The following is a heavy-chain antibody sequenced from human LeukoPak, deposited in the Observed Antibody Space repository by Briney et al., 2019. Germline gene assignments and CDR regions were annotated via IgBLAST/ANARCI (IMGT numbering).Heavy chain of an antibody. CDR3: ARRGSNSSAPRPFDY. J-gene: IGHJ4*02. V-gene: IGHV1-46*01. CDR1: GYTFTSYY. D-gene: IGHD2-2*01. Sequence: ASVKVSCKASGYTFTSYYMHWVRQAPGQGLEWMGIINPSGGSTSYAQKFQGRVTMTRDMSTSTVYMELSSLRSEDTAVYYCARRGSNSSAPRPFDYWGQGTLVTVSS. CDR2: INPSGGST.